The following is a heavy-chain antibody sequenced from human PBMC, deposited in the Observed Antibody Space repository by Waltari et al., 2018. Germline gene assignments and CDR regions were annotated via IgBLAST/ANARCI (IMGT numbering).Heavy chain of an antibody. V-gene: IGHV1-69-2*01. CDR3: ARTTSIKSLDY. CDR2: NDPQDGET. CDR1: GYTFTGYY. D-gene: IGHD1-7*01. J-gene: IGHJ4*02. Sequence: VQLVQSGAGVNKPGATVKISCQASGYTFTGYYMPWVQQAPGKGLEWVGRNDPQDGETKYADKYQGRDTITAETSIDTVYMELSRLRPEDTAVFYCARTTSIKSLDYWGQGTLVTVSS.